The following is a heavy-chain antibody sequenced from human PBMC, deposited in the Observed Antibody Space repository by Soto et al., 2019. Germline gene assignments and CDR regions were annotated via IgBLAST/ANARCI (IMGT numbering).Heavy chain of an antibody. Sequence: SETLSLTCTVYGGSISSYYWSWIRQPPGKGLEWIGYIYYSGSTNYNPSLKSRVTISVDTSKNQFSLKLSSVTAADTAVYYCARDRGYSGYDYWGQGTLVTVSS. CDR3: ARDRGYSGYDY. J-gene: IGHJ4*02. V-gene: IGHV4-59*01. CDR1: GGSISSYY. CDR2: IYYSGST. D-gene: IGHD5-12*01.